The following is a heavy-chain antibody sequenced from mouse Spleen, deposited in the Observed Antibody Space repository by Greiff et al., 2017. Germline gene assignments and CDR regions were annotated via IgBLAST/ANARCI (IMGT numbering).Heavy chain of an antibody. V-gene: IGHV14-1*01. CDR3: THAPASYYYDGRRDYAMDY. CDR1: GFNIKDYY. CDR2: IDPEDGDT. J-gene: IGHJ4*01. D-gene: IGHD1-1*01. Sequence: VQLKQSGAELVRPGASVKLSCTASGFNIKDYYMHWVKQRPEQGLEWIGRIDPEDGDTEYAPKFQGKATMTADTSSNTAYLQLSSLTSEDTAVYYCTHAPASYYYDGRRDYAMDYWGQGTSVTVSS.